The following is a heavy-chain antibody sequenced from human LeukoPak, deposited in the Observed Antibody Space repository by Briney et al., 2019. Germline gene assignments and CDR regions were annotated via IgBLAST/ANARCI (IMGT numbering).Heavy chain of an antibody. D-gene: IGHD3-3*01. CDR2: IIPIFGTA. CDR3: AGGVTIFGVVPSRGGNYYYYMDV. V-gene: IGHV1-69*05. Sequence: ASVNVSCTASGGTFSSYAISWVRQAPGQGLEWMGGIIPIFGTANYAQKFQGRVTITTDESTSTAYMELSSLRSEDTAVYYCAGGVTIFGVVPSRGGNYYYYMDVWGKGTTVTVSS. J-gene: IGHJ6*03. CDR1: GGTFSSYA.